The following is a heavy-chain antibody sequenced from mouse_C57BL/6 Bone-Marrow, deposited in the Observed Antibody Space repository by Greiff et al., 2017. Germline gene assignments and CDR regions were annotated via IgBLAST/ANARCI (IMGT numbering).Heavy chain of an antibody. D-gene: IGHD2-2*01. V-gene: IGHV7-3*01. Sequence: EVNVVESGGGLVQPGGSLSLSCAASGFTFTDYYMSWVRQPPGKALEWLGCIRNKANGYTTEYSASVKGRFTTSRDNPQSSLYLQRKPPGAEDSATYCCARSHGYRLYFDVWGTGTTVTVSS. CDR2: IRNKANGYTT. CDR1: GFTFTDYY. CDR3: ARSHGYRLYFDV. J-gene: IGHJ1*03.